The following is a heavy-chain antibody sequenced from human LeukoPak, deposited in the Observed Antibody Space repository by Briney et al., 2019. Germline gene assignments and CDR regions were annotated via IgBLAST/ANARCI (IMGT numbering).Heavy chain of an antibody. CDR2: IIPIFGTA. D-gene: IGHD2-15*01. CDR3: ARIPYCSGGSCYSGYFDY. Sequence: SVKVSCKASGGTFSSYAISWVRQAPGQGLEWMGGIIPIFGTANYAQKFQGRVTITADKSTSTAYMELSSLRSEDTAVYYCARIPYCSGGSCYSGYFDYWGQGTLVTVSS. J-gene: IGHJ4*02. CDR1: GGTFSSYA. V-gene: IGHV1-69*06.